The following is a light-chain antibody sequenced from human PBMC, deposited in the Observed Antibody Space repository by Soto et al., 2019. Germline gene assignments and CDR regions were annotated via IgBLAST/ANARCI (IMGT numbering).Light chain of an antibody. Sequence: EIVLTQSPATLSVSPGERATLSCRASQSVSSNLAWYQQKPGQAPRLLIYGASSRATGIPDRFSGSGSGTDFTLTISRLEPEDCAVYYCQQYGSSPLTFGGGTKVEIK. CDR3: QQYGSSPLT. J-gene: IGKJ4*01. CDR1: QSVSSN. V-gene: IGKV3-20*01. CDR2: GAS.